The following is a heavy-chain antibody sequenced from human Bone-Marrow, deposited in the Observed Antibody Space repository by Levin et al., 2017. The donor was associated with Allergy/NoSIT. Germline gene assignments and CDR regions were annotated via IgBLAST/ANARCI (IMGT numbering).Heavy chain of an antibody. J-gene: IGHJ4*02. Sequence: GESLKISCKTSGYTFTAYYMHWVRQAPGQGLEWMGWISPDSGGPTYAQKFQDRVTMTRDTSVTTVYMELSRLKSDDTAVYYCARASKGRYSDGLLISSEFDFWGQGTLVTVSS. CDR1: GYTFTAYY. CDR2: ISPDSGGP. V-gene: IGHV1-2*02. D-gene: IGHD3-9*01. CDR3: ARASKGRYSDGLLISSEFDF.